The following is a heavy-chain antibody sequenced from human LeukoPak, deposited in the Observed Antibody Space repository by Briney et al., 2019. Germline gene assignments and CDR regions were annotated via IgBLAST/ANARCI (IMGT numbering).Heavy chain of an antibody. CDR2: IYYSGNT. D-gene: IGHD1-26*01. CDR1: GGSISSSSSY. Sequence: SETLSLTCTVPGGSISSSSSYWGWIRQPPGKGLEWIGTIYYSGNTNYSPSLESRVTVSVDTSTNQFSLKLSSVTAADTAVYHCARQTSGMAFDIWGQGIMVTVSS. J-gene: IGHJ3*02. CDR3: ARQTSGMAFDI. V-gene: IGHV4-39*01.